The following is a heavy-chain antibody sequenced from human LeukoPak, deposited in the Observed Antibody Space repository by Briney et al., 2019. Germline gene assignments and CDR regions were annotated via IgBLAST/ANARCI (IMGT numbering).Heavy chain of an antibody. Sequence: GGSLRLSCAASGFTFSNYAMHWVRQAPGKGLGRVAFIRHDGSSIYYADSVKGRFTISRDNSKNTLYLQMNSLIAEDTAVYYCAKTGFQWGEFFYYMDVWGKGTTVTVSS. V-gene: IGHV3-30*02. J-gene: IGHJ6*03. CDR1: GFTFSNYA. CDR2: IRHDGSSI. CDR3: AKTGFQWGEFFYYMDV. D-gene: IGHD3-16*01.